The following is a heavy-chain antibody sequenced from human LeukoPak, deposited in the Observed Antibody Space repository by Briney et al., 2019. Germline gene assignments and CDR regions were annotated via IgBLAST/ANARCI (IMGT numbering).Heavy chain of an antibody. Sequence: GASVKVSCKASGYTFTSYDINWVRQATGQGLEWMGWMNPNSGNTGYAQKFQGRVTLTRNTSISTAYMELSSLRSEDAAVYYCARRTMWDSSGWLPPDYWGQGTLVTVSS. J-gene: IGHJ4*02. D-gene: IGHD6-19*01. CDR2: MNPNSGNT. V-gene: IGHV1-8*01. CDR1: GYTFTSYD. CDR3: ARRTMWDSSGWLPPDY.